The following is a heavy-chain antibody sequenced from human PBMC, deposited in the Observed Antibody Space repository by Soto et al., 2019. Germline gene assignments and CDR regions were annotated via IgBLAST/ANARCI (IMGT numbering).Heavy chain of an antibody. CDR1: GFTFSSYS. D-gene: IGHD5-12*01. J-gene: IGHJ4*02. V-gene: IGHV3-48*02. Sequence: EVQLVESGGGLVQPGGSLRLSCAASGFTFSSYSMNWVRQAPGKGLEWVSYISSSSSTIYYPDSVKGRFTISRDNAKNSLYLQMNSLGNENTPVYTWAGAGEYGGYIFAYWGREPWSPSPQ. CDR3: AGAGEYGGYIFAY. CDR2: ISSSSSTI.